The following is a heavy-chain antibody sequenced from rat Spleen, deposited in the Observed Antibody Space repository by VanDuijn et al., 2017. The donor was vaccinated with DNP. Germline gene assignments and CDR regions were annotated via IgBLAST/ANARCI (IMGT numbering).Heavy chain of an antibody. CDR1: GFTFSDYN. CDR2: ITNTGDST. Sequence: EVQLVESGGGLVQPGRSLKLSCAASGFTFSDYNMAWVRQAPKKGLEWVASITNTGDSTYYSDSVKGRFSISRDNAKSTLYLQVNSLRSEDTATYYCTSNPHIRTAAPFDYWGQGVMVTVSS. CDR3: TSNPHIRTAAPFDY. J-gene: IGHJ2*01. V-gene: IGHV5-7*01. D-gene: IGHD3-8*01.